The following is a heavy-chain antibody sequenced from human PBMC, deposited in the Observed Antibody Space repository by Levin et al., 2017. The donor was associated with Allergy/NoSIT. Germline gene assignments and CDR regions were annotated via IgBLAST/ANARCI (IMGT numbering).Heavy chain of an antibody. D-gene: IGHD5-12*01. CDR3: AREGSGYAPYYYYGMDV. CDR1: GYTFTGYY. Sequence: GESLKISCKASGYTFTGYYMHWVRQAPGQGLEWMGWINPNSGGTNYAQKFQGRVTMTRDTSISTAYMELSRLRSDDTAVYYCAREGSGYAPYYYYGMDVWGQGTTVTVSS. V-gene: IGHV1-2*02. CDR2: INPNSGGT. J-gene: IGHJ6*02.